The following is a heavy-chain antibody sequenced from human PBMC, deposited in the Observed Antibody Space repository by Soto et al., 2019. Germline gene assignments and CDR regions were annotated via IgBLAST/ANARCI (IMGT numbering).Heavy chain of an antibody. CDR2: INWNGGST. CDR3: ARAVGITMIVVVITTGNWFDP. J-gene: IGHJ5*02. Sequence: GSLPPSCAASGFTFDDYGMTWVRQAPGNGLEWVPRINWNGGSTGYADSVKGRFTISRDHAKHSLYLQMNSLRAEDTALYYCARAVGITMIVVVITTGNWFDPWGQGSLGTVAS. V-gene: IGHV3-20*04. D-gene: IGHD3-22*01. CDR1: GFTFDDYG.